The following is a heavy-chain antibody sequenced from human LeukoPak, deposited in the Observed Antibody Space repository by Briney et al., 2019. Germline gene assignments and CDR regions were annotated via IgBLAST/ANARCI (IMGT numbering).Heavy chain of an antibody. Sequence: PGGSLRLSCAASGLTFSNYWMDWVRQAPGKGLEWVANIKQDGSEKNYVDSVKGRFIISRDNAKNSLYLQMNSLRAEDTAVYYCARESVTMIAYAQEGDFDYWGQGTLVTVSS. J-gene: IGHJ4*02. CDR1: GLTFSNYW. V-gene: IGHV3-7*01. CDR3: ARESVTMIAYAQEGDFDY. D-gene: IGHD3-22*01. CDR2: IKQDGSEK.